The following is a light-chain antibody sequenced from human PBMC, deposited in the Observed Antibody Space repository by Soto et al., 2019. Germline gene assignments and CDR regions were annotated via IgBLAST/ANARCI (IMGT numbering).Light chain of an antibody. V-gene: IGLV1-44*01. CDR2: SSD. CDR3: EAWDGSLNVVL. J-gene: IGLJ2*01. CDR1: SSNIGTNT. Sequence: QSVLTQPPSASGTPGQRVTISCSGSSSNIGTNTVNWYQHLPGSAPKLLIYSSDQRPSGVPDRFSGSKSGTSASLAISGLQPDDEADYYCEAWDGSLNVVLFGGGTEVTVL.